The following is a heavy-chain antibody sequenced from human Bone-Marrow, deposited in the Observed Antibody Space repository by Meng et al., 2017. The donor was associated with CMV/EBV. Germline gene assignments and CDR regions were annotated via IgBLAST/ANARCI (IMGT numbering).Heavy chain of an antibody. CDR1: GFTFSSYW. J-gene: IGHJ6*02. Sequence: LSLTCAASGFTFSSYWMHWVRQAPGKGLVWVSRINSDGSSTSYADSVKGRFTISRDNAKNTLYLQMNSLRAEDTAVYYCARGEVSSYYGMDVWGQGHTVTISS. V-gene: IGHV3-74*01. CDR2: INSDGSST. CDR3: ARGEVSSYYGMDV.